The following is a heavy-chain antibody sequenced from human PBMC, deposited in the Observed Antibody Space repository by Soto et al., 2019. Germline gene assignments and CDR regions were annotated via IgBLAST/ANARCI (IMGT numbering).Heavy chain of an antibody. CDR2: IYPGDPDT. CDR1: GYSFTRYW. D-gene: IGHD3-22*01. CDR3: ARLIALDHAASWPFDY. Sequence: GASLKISCTGSGYSFTRYWIGWVRQMPGKGLEWMGIIYPGDPDTRYSPSFQGQVTISADKSISTAYLQWSSLKASDTAMYYCARLIALDHAASWPFDYWGQGTLVTVSS. V-gene: IGHV5-51*01. J-gene: IGHJ4*02.